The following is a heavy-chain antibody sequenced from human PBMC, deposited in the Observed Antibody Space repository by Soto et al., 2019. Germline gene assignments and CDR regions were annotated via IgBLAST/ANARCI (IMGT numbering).Heavy chain of an antibody. CDR2: IYYSGST. CDR1: GGSISSGGYY. D-gene: IGHD2-2*01. V-gene: IGHV4-31*03. CDR3: ARDREGYCISTSCYGQYYYYYYGMDV. Sequence: QVQLQESGPGLVKPSQTLSLTCTVSGGSISSGGYYWSWIRQHPGKGLEWIGYIYYSGSTYYNPSLKSRVTISVDTSKNQFSLKLSSVTAADTAVYYCARDREGYCISTSCYGQYYYYYYGMDVWGQGTTVTVSS. J-gene: IGHJ6*02.